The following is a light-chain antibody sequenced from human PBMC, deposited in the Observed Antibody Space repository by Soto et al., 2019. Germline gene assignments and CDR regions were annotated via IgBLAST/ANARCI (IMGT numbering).Light chain of an antibody. CDR2: KAS. V-gene: IGKV1-5*03. Sequence: DIQMTQSPSTLSGSVGDRVTITCRASQTISSWLAWYQQKPGKAPKLLIYKASTLKSGVPSRFSGSGSGTEFTLTINSLQPEDFATYFCLQHNSYPFTFGQGTRLEIK. CDR3: LQHNSYPFT. J-gene: IGKJ5*01. CDR1: QTISSW.